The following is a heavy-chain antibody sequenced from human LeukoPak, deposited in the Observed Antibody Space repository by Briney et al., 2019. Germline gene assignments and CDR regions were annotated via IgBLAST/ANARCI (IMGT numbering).Heavy chain of an antibody. CDR1: GGSISSSSYY. D-gene: IGHD2-15*01. CDR3: TGSLYHCSGGACYREDSLGY. CDR2: IYYSGST. V-gene: IGHV4-39*07. Sequence: SETLSLTCTVSGGSISSSSYYWRWIRQPPEKGLEWIGSIYYSGSTYYNPSLKSRVTISVETSKNHFSLNLSSMTAADTAVYYCTGSLYHCSGGACYREDSLGYWGQGTLVTVTS. J-gene: IGHJ4*02.